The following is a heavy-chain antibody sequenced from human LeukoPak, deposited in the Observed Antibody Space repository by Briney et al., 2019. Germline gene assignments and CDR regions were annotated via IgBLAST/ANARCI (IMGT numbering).Heavy chain of an antibody. D-gene: IGHD2-15*01. CDR2: IYTSGST. J-gene: IGHJ4*02. CDR3: ARNSCPSGSCYDNRGYFDY. V-gene: IGHV4-61*02. Sequence: PSQTLSLTCTVSGGSISSGTYYWSWIRQPAGKGLEWVGRIYTSGSTNYNPSLKSRITISVDTSKNQFSLKLSSVTAADTAVYYCARNSCPSGSCYDNRGYFDYWGQGTLVTVSS. CDR1: GGSISSGTYY.